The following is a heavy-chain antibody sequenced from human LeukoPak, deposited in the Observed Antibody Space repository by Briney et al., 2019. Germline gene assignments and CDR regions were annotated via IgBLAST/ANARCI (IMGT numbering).Heavy chain of an antibody. V-gene: IGHV1-69*04. Sequence: SVKVSCKASGGTFSSYAISWVRQAPGQGLEWMGRIIPILGIANYAQKLQGRVTITADKSTSTAYMELSSLRSEDTAVYYCARESYRSYYFDYWGQGTLVTVSS. CDR2: IIPILGIA. CDR1: GGTFSSYA. CDR3: ARESYRSYYFDY. D-gene: IGHD3-16*02. J-gene: IGHJ4*02.